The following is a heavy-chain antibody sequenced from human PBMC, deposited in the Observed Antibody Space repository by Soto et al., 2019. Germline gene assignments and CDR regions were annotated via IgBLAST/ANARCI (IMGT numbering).Heavy chain of an antibody. V-gene: IGHV4-39*06. CDR1: GGSISSSSYY. D-gene: IGHD2-21*01. Sequence: SETLSLTCTVSGGSISSSSYYWGWIRQPPGKGLEWIGSIYYSGSTYYNPSLKSRVTISVDTSKNQFPLTLSSVTATDTAVYYGARVSPPGAIDNWGQGTTVTVSS. J-gene: IGHJ6*02. CDR2: IYYSGST. CDR3: ARVSPPGAIDN.